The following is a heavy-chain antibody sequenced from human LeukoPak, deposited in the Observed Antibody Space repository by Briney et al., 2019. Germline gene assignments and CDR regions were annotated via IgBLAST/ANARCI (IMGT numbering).Heavy chain of an antibody. CDR1: GFTFSSYS. D-gene: IGHD5-12*01. Sequence: KTGGSLRLSCAASGFTFSSYSMNWVRQAPGKGLEWVSSISSSSSYIYYADSVKGRFTISGDNAKNSLYLQMNSLRAEDTAVYYCAREGLRTFDYWGQGTLVTVSS. V-gene: IGHV3-21*01. CDR3: AREGLRTFDY. J-gene: IGHJ4*02. CDR2: ISSSSSYI.